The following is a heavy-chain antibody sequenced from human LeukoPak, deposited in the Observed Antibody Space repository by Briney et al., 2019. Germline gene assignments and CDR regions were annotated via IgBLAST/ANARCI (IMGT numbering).Heavy chain of an antibody. CDR1: GYSFTGHY. CDR2: INPKSGDT. CDR3: ARDNSVEDTAWWFDP. Sequence: ASVKVSCKASGYSFTGHYMHWVRQAPGQGLEWMGRINPKSGDTNYAQKFQGRVTMTRDASISTAYMDMSSLRSEDTAVYYCARDNSVEDTAWWFDPWGQGTLDTVSS. D-gene: IGHD4-23*01. J-gene: IGHJ5*02. V-gene: IGHV1-2*06.